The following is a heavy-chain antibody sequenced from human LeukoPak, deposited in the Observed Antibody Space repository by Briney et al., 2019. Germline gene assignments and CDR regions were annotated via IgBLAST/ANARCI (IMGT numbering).Heavy chain of an antibody. Sequence: ASVKVSCKASGYTFTGYYMHWVRQAPGQGLEWMGWINPNSGGTNYAQKFRGRVTMTRDTSISTAYMELSRLRSDDTAVYYCALDSSGYYFWFDPWGQGTLVTVSS. CDR1: GYTFTGYY. CDR3: ALDSSGYYFWFDP. V-gene: IGHV1-2*02. J-gene: IGHJ5*02. D-gene: IGHD3-22*01. CDR2: INPNSGGT.